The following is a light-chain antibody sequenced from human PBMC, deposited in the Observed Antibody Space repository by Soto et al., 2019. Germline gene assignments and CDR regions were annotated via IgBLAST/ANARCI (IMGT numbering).Light chain of an antibody. CDR3: QQYGSSLLT. V-gene: IGKV3-20*01. J-gene: IGKJ4*01. Sequence: EIVLTQSPGTLSLSPGERATLSCRASQSVSSSYLAWYHQKPGQAPRLLIYGASSSSTGIPDRFSGSGSGTDFTLTISRQEPEECAVYNCQQYGSSLLTFGGGTKVEIK. CDR1: QSVSSSY. CDR2: GAS.